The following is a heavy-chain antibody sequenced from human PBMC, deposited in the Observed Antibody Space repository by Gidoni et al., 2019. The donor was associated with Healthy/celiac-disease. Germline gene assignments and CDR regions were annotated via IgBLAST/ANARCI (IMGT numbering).Heavy chain of an antibody. J-gene: IGHJ4*02. CDR3: AGGDMGKYYFDY. CDR2: ISGSGGST. CDR1: GFTFSSYA. V-gene: IGHV3-23*01. Sequence: SGFTFSSYAMSWVRQAPGKGLEWVSAISGSGGSTYYADSVKGRFTISRDNSKNTLYLQMNSLRAEDTAVYYCAGGDMGKYYFDYWGQGTLVTVSS. D-gene: IGHD3-16*01.